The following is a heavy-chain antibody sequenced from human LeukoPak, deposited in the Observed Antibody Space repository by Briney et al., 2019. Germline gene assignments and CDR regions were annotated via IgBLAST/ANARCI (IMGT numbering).Heavy chain of an antibody. CDR1: GFTVSGNY. CDR3: ARVGATRGIVVDPFDY. J-gene: IGHJ4*02. CDR2: ISTSSIYI. Sequence: GGSLRLSCAVSGFTVSGNYMSWVRQAPGKGLEWVSSISTSSIYIYYADSVKGRFTISRDNAKNSLYLQMNSLRAEDTAVYYCARVGATRGIVVDPFDYWGQGTLVSVSS. V-gene: IGHV3-21*01. D-gene: IGHD3-22*01.